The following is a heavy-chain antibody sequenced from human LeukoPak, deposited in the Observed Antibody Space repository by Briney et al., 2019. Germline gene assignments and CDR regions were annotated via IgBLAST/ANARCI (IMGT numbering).Heavy chain of an antibody. D-gene: IGHD3-10*01. CDR2: IKSTTDGGTT. V-gene: IGHV3-15*01. CDR1: GFTFSNAW. J-gene: IGHJ4*02. Sequence: GGSLRLSCAASGFTFSNAWMSWVRLAPGKGLEWVGRIKSTTDGGTTDYAAPVKGRFTISRDDSKNTLYLQMNTLKTEDTAVYYCTRRNAVVRGLISQFGSWGQGTLVTVSS. CDR3: TRRNAVVRGLISQFGS.